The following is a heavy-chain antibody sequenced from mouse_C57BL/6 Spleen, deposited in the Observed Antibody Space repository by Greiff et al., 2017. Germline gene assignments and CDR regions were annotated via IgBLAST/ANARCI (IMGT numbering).Heavy chain of an antibody. CDR2: IFPGSGST. Sequence: QVQLLQSGAELMKPGASVKLSCKATGYTFTGYWIGWVKQRPGHGLEWIGEIFPGSGSTNYNEKFKGKVTFTADTSSNTAYSQLYSQTPENSANYYAAKSGYYGRYAMDYWGQGTSVTVSS. J-gene: IGHJ4*01. CDR3: AKSGYYGRYAMDY. D-gene: IGHD1-1*01. V-gene: IGHV1-9*01. CDR1: GYTFTGYW.